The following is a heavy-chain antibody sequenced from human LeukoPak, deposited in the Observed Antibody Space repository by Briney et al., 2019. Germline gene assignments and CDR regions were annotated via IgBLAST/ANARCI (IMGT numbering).Heavy chain of an antibody. J-gene: IGHJ4*02. CDR2: INWNGGST. Sequence: PGGSLRLSCAASGFTFDDYGMSWVRQAPGKGLEWVSGINWNGGSTGYADSVKGRFTISRDNAKNSLYLQMNSLRAEDTAVYYYARGGYYYDSSGYLRGDYWGQGTLVTVSS. CDR3: ARGGYYYDSSGYLRGDY. D-gene: IGHD3-22*01. CDR1: GFTFDDYG. V-gene: IGHV3-20*04.